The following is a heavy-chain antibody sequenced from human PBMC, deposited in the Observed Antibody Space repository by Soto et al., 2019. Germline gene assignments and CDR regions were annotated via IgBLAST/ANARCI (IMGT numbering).Heavy chain of an antibody. CDR2: IHSSGSI. V-gene: IGHV4-30-4*01. D-gene: IGHD3-22*01. CDR3: ARDLDGLHDDTSGPFPRPG. CDR1: GGSVSSDDYY. Sequence: SSETLSLTCTVSGGSVSSDDYYWSWIRQAPGRGLEWIGYIHSSGSIYYNPSLKSRATMSIDTAGNQFSLKVSSVTVADTAVYYCARDLDGLHDDTSGPFPRPGWGQGTLVTVSS. J-gene: IGHJ1*01.